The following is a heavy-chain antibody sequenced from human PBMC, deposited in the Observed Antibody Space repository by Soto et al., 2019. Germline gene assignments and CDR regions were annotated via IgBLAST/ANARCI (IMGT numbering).Heavy chain of an antibody. CDR1: GDSIISSDFY. J-gene: IGHJ5*02. D-gene: IGHD3-3*02. Sequence: SETLSLTCTVSGDSIISSDFYWGWVRQPPGKGLEWIGSIFYLGSSYYDPSLKSRVTMSVDTSKNQFSLRLRSVTAADTALYFCARHSLALRKNNWFDPWGQGIMVTVSP. V-gene: IGHV4-39*01. CDR3: ARHSLALRKNNWFDP. CDR2: IFYLGSS.